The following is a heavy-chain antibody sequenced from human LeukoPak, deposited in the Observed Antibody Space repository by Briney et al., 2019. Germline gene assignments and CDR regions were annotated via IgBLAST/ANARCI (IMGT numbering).Heavy chain of an antibody. D-gene: IGHD1/OR15-1a*01. V-gene: IGHV3-53*01. Sequence: PGGSLRLSCAASGFTVSSNFMSWVGQAPGKGLEWVSVIYSGGTTYYADSVTGRFTISRDNSKNTLYLQMNSLRAEDTAVYYCARDGYGNNYMDVWGKGTTVTVSS. CDR1: GFTVSSNF. J-gene: IGHJ6*03. CDR2: IYSGGTT. CDR3: ARDGYGNNYMDV.